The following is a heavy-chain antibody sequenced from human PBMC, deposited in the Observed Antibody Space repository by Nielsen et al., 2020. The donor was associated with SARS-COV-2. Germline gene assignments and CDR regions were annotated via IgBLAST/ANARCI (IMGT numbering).Heavy chain of an antibody. CDR1: GFTVSRYN. CDR2: IYSDGST. J-gene: IGHJ6*02. Sequence: GESLKTSCAAPGFTVSRYNMNWVRQAPGKGLEWVSIIYSDGSTYYAGSVKGRLTISRDNSKNTLYLQMNSLRAEDTAVYYCARGGGGMDVWGQGTTVTVSS. D-gene: IGHD3-16*01. V-gene: IGHV3-53*01. CDR3: ARGGGGMDV.